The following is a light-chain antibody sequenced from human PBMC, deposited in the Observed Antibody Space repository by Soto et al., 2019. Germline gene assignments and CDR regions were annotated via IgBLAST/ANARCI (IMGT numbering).Light chain of an antibody. CDR2: EVT. J-gene: IGLJ2*01. CDR1: SNDIGAYNQ. Sequence: QSVLTQPASVSGSPGQSITISCSGTSNDIGAYNQVSWYQQYPGKAPKLMIYEVTTRPSGVSNRFSGSKSGNTASLTISGLQPEDEADYYCSSRGGPYAIFGGGTKVTVL. V-gene: IGLV2-14*01. CDR3: SSRGGPYAI.